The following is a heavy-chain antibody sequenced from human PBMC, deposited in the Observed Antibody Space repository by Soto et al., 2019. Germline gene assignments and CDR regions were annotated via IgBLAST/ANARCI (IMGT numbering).Heavy chain of an antibody. CDR1: EFTFRTHG. CDR3: AKPLEQWVPDQ. Sequence: VQLVESGGGVVLPGGSLSLACAASEFTFRTHGIHCVRQAPSKRLEWLEVISFDGSKKYYADSVKGRFTISRDNSNNMVFLQMNSLGADDTAGYYCAKPLEQWVPDQWGQGTLVIVSS. J-gene: IGHJ4*02. V-gene: IGHV3-30*18. CDR2: ISFDGSKK. D-gene: IGHD1-1*01.